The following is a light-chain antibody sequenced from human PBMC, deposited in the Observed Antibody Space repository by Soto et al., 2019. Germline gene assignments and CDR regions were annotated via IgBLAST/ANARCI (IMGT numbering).Light chain of an antibody. V-gene: IGKV3-15*01. Sequence: EMVMTQSPATLSVSPGESATLSCSASQSISSELAWYQQKPGQPPRLLIYGASTRATGVPARFTGSGSGSDLTLTISGLKSEDFAVYYCQQGHNWPLTFGQGTRLEI. J-gene: IGKJ2*01. CDR3: QQGHNWPLT. CDR1: QSISSE. CDR2: GAS.